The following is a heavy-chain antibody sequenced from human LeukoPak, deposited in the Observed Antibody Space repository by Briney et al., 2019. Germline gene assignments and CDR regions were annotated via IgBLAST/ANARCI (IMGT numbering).Heavy chain of an antibody. D-gene: IGHD6-6*01. J-gene: IGHJ5*02. CDR3: ARESSSSSTNWFDP. Sequence: SGPTLVNPTQTLTLTCTFSGFSLSTTGVGVGWIRQPPGKALEWLALIYWNDDKRYSPSLKSRLTITKDTSKNQVVLTMTNMDPVDTATYYCARESSSSSTNWFDPWGQGTLVTVSS. V-gene: IGHV2-5*01. CDR2: IYWNDDK. CDR1: GFSLSTTGVG.